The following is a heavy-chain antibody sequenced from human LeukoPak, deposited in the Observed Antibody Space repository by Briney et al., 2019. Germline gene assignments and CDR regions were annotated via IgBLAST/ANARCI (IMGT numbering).Heavy chain of an antibody. J-gene: IGHJ6*02. CDR2: VYYTGST. CDR3: ARDSQYGDYLYYYYYGMDV. D-gene: IGHD4-17*01. Sequence: SETLSLTCTVSGGSVSGSTYYWGWIRQPPGKGLEWIGSVYYTGSTYYNSSLKSRITISVDTSRKHFSLKLSSVTAADTAVYYCARDSQYGDYLYYYYYGMDVWGQGTTVTVSS. V-gene: IGHV4-39*02. CDR1: GGSVSGSTYY.